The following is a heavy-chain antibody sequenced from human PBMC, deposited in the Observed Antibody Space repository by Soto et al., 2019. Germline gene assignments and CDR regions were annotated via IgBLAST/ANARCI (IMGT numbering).Heavy chain of an antibody. Sequence: GGSLRLSCAASGFTFDDYAMHWVRQAPGKGLEWVSGISWNSGSIGYADSVKGRFTISRDNAKNSLYLQMNSLRAEDTALYYCAKDQHLGDRYYYYYMDVWGKGTTVTVSS. D-gene: IGHD3-16*01. V-gene: IGHV3-9*01. J-gene: IGHJ6*03. CDR1: GFTFDDYA. CDR2: ISWNSGSI. CDR3: AKDQHLGDRYYYYYMDV.